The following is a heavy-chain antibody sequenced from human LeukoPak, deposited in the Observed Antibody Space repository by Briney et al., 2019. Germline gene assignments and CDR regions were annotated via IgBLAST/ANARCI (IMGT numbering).Heavy chain of an antibody. D-gene: IGHD2-2*01. V-gene: IGHV4-59*01. J-gene: IGHJ4*02. CDR1: GGSISSYY. Sequence: ETLSLTCTVSGGSISSYYWSWIRLPPGKGLEWIGYISYSGTTNYNPSLKSRVTISLDTSKNQFSLKLSSVTAADTAVYYCARDNIDSSTISYYFDYWGQGTLVTVSS. CDR3: ARDNIDSSTISYYFDY. CDR2: ISYSGTT.